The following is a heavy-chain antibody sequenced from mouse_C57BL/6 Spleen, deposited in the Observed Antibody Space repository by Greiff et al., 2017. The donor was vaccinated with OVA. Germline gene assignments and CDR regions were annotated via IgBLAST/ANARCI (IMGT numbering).Heavy chain of an antibody. J-gene: IGHJ4*01. D-gene: IGHD5-1-1*01. CDR3: ARSEGKYGGDMDY. CDR1: GYTFTDYN. Sequence: VQLQQSGPELVKPGASVKIPCKASGYTFTDYNMDWVKQSHGKSLEWIGDINPNNGGTIYNQKFKGKDTLTVDKSSSTAYMELRSLTSEDTAVYYGARSEGKYGGDMDYWGKGTSVTVSS. CDR2: INPNNGGT. V-gene: IGHV1-18*01.